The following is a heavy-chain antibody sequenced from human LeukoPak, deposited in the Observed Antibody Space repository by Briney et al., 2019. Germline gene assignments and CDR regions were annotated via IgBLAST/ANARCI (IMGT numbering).Heavy chain of an antibody. CDR2: IWYDGSNK. D-gene: IGHD3-10*01. Sequence: GGSLRLSCAASGFTFSSYGMQRVRQAPGKGLEWVAVIWYDGSNKHYADSVKGRFTISRDNSKNTLYLQMNSLRAEDTAVYYCATGSGGDVEYWGQGTLVTVSS. J-gene: IGHJ4*02. CDR3: ATGSGGDVEY. V-gene: IGHV3-33*01. CDR1: GFTFSSYG.